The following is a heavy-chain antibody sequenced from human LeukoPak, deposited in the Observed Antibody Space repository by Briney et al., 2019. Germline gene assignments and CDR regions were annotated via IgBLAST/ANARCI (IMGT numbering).Heavy chain of an antibody. D-gene: IGHD6-13*01. CDR3: AKVASIAAAGEFGS. Sequence: GGSLRLSCAASGFTFSDYYMSWIRQAPGKGLEWVSYISSSGSTIYYADSVKGRFTISRDNAKNSLYLQMNSLRAEDTAVYYCAKVASIAAAGEFGSWGQGTLVTVSS. CDR1: GFTFSDYY. V-gene: IGHV3-11*04. CDR2: ISSSGSTI. J-gene: IGHJ4*02.